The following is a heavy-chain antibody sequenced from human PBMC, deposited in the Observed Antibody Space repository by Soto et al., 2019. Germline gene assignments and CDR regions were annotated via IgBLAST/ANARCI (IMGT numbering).Heavy chain of an antibody. CDR2: IIPLFGTA. V-gene: IGHV1-69*13. J-gene: IGHJ4*02. Sequence: SVKVSCKASGVTFSSETLGWVRQAPGQGLEWVGGIIPLFGTASYAQKFQGRVTITADESTSTVYMELSSLRSGDTAVYFCATELGENPASPFDAWGQGTLVTVSS. CDR3: ATELGENPASPFDA. D-gene: IGHD3-10*01. CDR1: GVTFSSET.